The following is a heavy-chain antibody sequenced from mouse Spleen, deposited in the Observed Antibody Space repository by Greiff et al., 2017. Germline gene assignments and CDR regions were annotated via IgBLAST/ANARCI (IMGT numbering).Heavy chain of an antibody. CDR2: ISYDGST. J-gene: IGHJ3*01. V-gene: IGHV3-6*02. D-gene: IGHD1-1*01. CDR3: ARGYYYGSTAWFAY. CDR1: GYSITSGYY. Sequence: EVQLQESGPGLVKPSQSLSLTCSVTGYSITSGYYWNWIRQFPGNKLEWMGYISYDGSTNYNPSLKNQISITRDTSENQFFLKLNSETTEDTATYYCARGYYYGSTAWFAYWGQGTLVTVSA.